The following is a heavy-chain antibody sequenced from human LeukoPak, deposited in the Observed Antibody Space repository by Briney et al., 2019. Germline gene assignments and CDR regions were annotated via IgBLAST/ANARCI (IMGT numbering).Heavy chain of an antibody. D-gene: IGHD5-18*01. CDR1: GASVSGNY. CDR3: AKFSRWIPFKF. Sequence: SETLSLTCAVSGASVSGNYWSWFRQSPERGLEWIGHLLDDGVTDYNPPLKSRVTILSDTSKNQFSLRLTSVTAADTAIYYCAKFSRWIPFKFWGQGTLVTVSS. V-gene: IGHV4-59*02. J-gene: IGHJ1*01. CDR2: LLDDGVT.